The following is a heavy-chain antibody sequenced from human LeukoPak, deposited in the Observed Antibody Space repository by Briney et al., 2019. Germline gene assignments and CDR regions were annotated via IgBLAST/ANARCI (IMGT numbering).Heavy chain of an antibody. CDR2: ISSSSSTI. D-gene: IGHD6-6*01. J-gene: IGHJ6*03. Sequence: GGSLRLSCAASGFTFSSYSMNWVRQAPGKGLEWVSYISSSSSTIYYADSAKGRFTISRDNAKNSLYLQMNSLRAEDTAVYYCARSSMSISHYYYYYMDVWGKGTTVTVSS. CDR3: ARSSMSISHYYYYYMDV. V-gene: IGHV3-48*01. CDR1: GFTFSSYS.